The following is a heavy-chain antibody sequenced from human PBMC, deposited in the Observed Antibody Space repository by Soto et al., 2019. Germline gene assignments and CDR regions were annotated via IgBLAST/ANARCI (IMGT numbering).Heavy chain of an antibody. CDR1: GGPVSGDDLY. J-gene: IGHJ6*02. D-gene: IGHD3-22*01. V-gene: IGHV4-31*02. CDR2: VYHTGTT. Sequence: HLQESGPGLVKPSQTLSLTCVVSGGPVSGDDLYWSWIRHLPGKGLEWIANVYHTGTTYYNPSLKSRVSMSVYTSQNQFSLMLASVTAADTAVYYCARALVTDYNSRDYHYYFAMDVWGQGTSVTVSS. CDR3: ARALVTDYNSRDYHYYFAMDV.